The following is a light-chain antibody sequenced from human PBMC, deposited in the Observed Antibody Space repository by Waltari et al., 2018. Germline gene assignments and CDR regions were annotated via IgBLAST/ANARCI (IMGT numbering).Light chain of an antibody. CDR3: FSYAGSRNWV. V-gene: IGLV2-23*02. CDR1: NSDVGSYNL. J-gene: IGLJ3*02. Sequence: QSALTQAASVSGSPGQSITMSCTGTNSDVGSYNLVSWYQQNPGEAPKLMIFEVTKRPSGVCNRFSGSKSGNTASLTISGLQAEDEAHYYCFSYAGSRNWVFGGGTKLTVL. CDR2: EVT.